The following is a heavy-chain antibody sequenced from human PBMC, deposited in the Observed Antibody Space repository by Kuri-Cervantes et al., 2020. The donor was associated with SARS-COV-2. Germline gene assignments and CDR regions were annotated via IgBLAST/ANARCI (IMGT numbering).Heavy chain of an antibody. D-gene: IGHD3-10*01. CDR2: VYYSGTT. CDR1: GASISGYH. CDR3: ARLPFYYYGSGSYYKGQLYYGMDV. Sequence: SETLSLTCTVSGASISGYHWSWIRQPPGKGLEWIGYVYYSGTTSYNPSLKSRVSISVDTSKNQFSLKLSSVTAADTAVYYCARLPFYYYGSGSYYKGQLYYGMDVWGQGTTVTVSS. V-gene: IGHV4-59*08. J-gene: IGHJ6*02.